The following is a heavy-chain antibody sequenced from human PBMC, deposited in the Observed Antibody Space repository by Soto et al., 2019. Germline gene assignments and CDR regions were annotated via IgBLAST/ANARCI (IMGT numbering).Heavy chain of an antibody. J-gene: IGHJ6*02. CDR1: GFTFSSYE. Sequence: PGGSLRLSCAASGFTFSSYEMNWVRQAPGKGLEWVSYISSSGRTIYYVDSVKGRFTISRDNARNSLYLQMNSLRAEDTAVYYCVRAPYGEWSLSKNSYDYGLDVWGQGTTVTV. CDR3: VRAPYGEWSLSKNSYDYGLDV. V-gene: IGHV3-48*03. CDR2: ISSSGRTI. D-gene: IGHD3-3*01.